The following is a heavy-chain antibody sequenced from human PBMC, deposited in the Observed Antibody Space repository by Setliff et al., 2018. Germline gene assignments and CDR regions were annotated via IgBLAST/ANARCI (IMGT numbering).Heavy chain of an antibody. V-gene: IGHV1-8*03. D-gene: IGHD1-26*01. CDR2: MNPNSGNT. CDR3: ARVKVIVGATPRTYYMDV. Sequence: ASVKVSCKASGGTFSIYTINWVRQATGQGLEWMGWMNPNSGNTGYAQKFQGRVTITRNTSISTAYMELSSLRSEDTAVYYCARVKVIVGATPRTYYMDVWGKGTTVTVSS. CDR1: GGTFSIYT. J-gene: IGHJ6*03.